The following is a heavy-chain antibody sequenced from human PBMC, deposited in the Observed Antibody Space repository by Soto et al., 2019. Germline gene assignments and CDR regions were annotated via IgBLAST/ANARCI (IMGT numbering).Heavy chain of an antibody. D-gene: IGHD1-26*01. Sequence: EVQLVESGGGLVQPGGSLRLSCAASGLTFSSYDMHWVRQATGKGLEWVSGIGTAGDTYYPGSVKGRFTISRENAKNSVYLQMNSLRAGDTAVYYCATSYSDSSGGAFDYWGQGTLVTVSS. CDR2: IGTAGDT. J-gene: IGHJ4*02. CDR3: ATSYSDSSGGAFDY. V-gene: IGHV3-13*01. CDR1: GLTFSSYD.